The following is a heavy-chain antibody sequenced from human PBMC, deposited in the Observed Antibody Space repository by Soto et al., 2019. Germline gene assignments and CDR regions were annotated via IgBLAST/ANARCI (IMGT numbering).Heavy chain of an antibody. CDR2: ISSSSSTI. J-gene: IGHJ4*02. V-gene: IGHV3-48*01. Sequence: PGGSLRLSCAASGFTFSSYSMNWVRQAPGKGLEWVSYISSSSSTIYYADSVKGRFTISRDNAKNSLYLQMNSLRAEDTAVYYCARDEVGTPFDYWGQGTLVTVSS. CDR3: ARDEVGTPFDY. CDR1: GFTFSSYS.